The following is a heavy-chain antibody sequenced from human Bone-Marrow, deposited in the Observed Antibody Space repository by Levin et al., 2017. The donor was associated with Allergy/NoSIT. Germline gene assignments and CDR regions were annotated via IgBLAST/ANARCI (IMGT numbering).Heavy chain of an antibody. CDR1: GFTFSNYG. CDR2: ISYDGSEK. Sequence: GESLKISCAASGFTFSNYGMHWVRQAPGKGLEWVAVISYDGSEKHYADSMKGRFTISRDNSKNTSYLQLNSLRPEDAAVYYCAKEGHTSGWTFGDFWGQGTLVTVSS. V-gene: IGHV3-30*18. J-gene: IGHJ4*02. CDR3: AKEGHTSGWTFGDF. D-gene: IGHD6-25*01.